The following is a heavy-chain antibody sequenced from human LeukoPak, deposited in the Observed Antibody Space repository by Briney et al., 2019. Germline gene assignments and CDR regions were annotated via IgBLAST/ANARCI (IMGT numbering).Heavy chain of an antibody. Sequence: PGGSLRLSCAASGFTFSSYWMSWVRQAPGKGLEWVANIKQDGSEKYYVDSVKGRFTISRDNAKNSLYLQMNSLRAEDTAVYYCARGIVATTYYFDYLGQGTLVTVSS. CDR2: IKQDGSEK. CDR1: GFTFSSYW. CDR3: ARGIVATTYYFDY. J-gene: IGHJ4*02. D-gene: IGHD5-12*01. V-gene: IGHV3-7*01.